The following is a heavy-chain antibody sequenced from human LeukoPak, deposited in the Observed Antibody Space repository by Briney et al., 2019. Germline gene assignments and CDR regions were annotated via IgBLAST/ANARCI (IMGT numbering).Heavy chain of an antibody. CDR1: GFIFGDYW. Sequence: GSLRLSSAASGFIFGDYWISWVRQAPEKGLEWVGMIKQDGSDIHYVDSVKGRFTISGDNAKNSLYLQMDSLTAEDTAVYYCARGTEMTSFTGYYSFDYWGRGSLATVSS. D-gene: IGHD3-9*01. V-gene: IGHV3-7*01. CDR3: ARGTEMTSFTGYYSFDY. J-gene: IGHJ4*02. CDR2: IKQDGSDI.